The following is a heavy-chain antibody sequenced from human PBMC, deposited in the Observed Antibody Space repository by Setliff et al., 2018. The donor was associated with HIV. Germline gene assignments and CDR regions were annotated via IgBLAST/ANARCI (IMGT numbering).Heavy chain of an antibody. CDR1: GYTFTSYA. V-gene: IGHV1-3*04. CDR3: ARDHPGIAY. Sequence: ASVKVSCKASGYTFTSYAMHWVRQAPGQSLEWMGRISTGNGDTRYSENFQGRVTITRDTSASTAYMELSSLRSEDTAVYYCARDHPGIAYWGQGTMVTVSS. CDR2: ISTGNGDT. J-gene: IGHJ4*02.